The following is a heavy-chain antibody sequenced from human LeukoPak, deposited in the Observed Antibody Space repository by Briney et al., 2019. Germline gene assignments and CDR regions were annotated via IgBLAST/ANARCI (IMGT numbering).Heavy chain of an antibody. Sequence: PSETLSLTCTVSGGSISNYYWSWIRQPPGKGLEWIGYIYYSGSTNYNPSLKSRVTISVDTSKNQFSLKLSSVTAADTAVYYCARGVPAAPLVFDIWGQGTMVTVSS. CDR3: ARGVPAAPLVFDI. J-gene: IGHJ3*02. D-gene: IGHD2-2*01. CDR1: GGSISNYY. V-gene: IGHV4-59*01. CDR2: IYYSGST.